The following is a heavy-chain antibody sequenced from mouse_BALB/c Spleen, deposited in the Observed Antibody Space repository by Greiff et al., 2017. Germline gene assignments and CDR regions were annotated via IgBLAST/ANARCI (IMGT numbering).Heavy chain of an antibody. CDR3: VRSITTAYYFDY. D-gene: IGHD1-1*01. CDR2: IWTGGGT. J-gene: IGHJ2*01. Sequence: VKLVESGPGLVAPSQSLSITCTVSGFSLTSYDISWIRQPPGKGLEWLGVIWTGGGTNYNSAFMSRLSISKDNSKSQVFLKMNSLQTDDTAIYYCVRSITTAYYFDYWGQGTTLTVSA. CDR1: GFSLTSYD. V-gene: IGHV2-9-2*01.